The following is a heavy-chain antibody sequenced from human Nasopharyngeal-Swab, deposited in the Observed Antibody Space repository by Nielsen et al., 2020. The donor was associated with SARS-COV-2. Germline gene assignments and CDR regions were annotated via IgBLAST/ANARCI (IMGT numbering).Heavy chain of an antibody. CDR2: IYYSGST. CDR3: ATFEYSSSSAAFDI. D-gene: IGHD6-6*01. J-gene: IGHJ3*02. Sequence: SETLSLTCAVYGGSFSGYYWGWIRQPPGKGLEWIGSIYYSGSTYYNPSLKSRVTISVDTSKNQFSLKLSSVTAADTAVYYCATFEYSSSSAAFDIWGQGTMVTVSS. CDR1: GGSFSGYY. V-gene: IGHV4-34*01.